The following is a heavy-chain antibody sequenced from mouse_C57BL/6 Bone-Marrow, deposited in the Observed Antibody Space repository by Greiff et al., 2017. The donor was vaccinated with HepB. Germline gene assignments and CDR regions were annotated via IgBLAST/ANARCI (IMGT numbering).Heavy chain of an antibody. V-gene: IGHV1-82*01. J-gene: IGHJ3*01. Sequence: QVQLKESGPELVKPGASVKISCKASGYAFSSSWMHWVKQRPGKGLEWLGRIYPGDGDTNYNGKFKGKATLTADKSSSTAYMQLSSLTSEDSAVYFCARTVYYYGSSYWFAYWGQVTLVTVAA. CDR3: ARTVYYYGSSYWFAY. CDR2: IYPGDGDT. CDR1: GYAFSSSW. D-gene: IGHD1-1*01.